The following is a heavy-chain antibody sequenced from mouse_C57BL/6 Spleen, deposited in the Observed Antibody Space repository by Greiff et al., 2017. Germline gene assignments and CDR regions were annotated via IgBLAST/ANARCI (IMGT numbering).Heavy chain of an antibody. CDR3: ARSGTYYDYDGVLFAY. CDR1: GYTFTSYW. V-gene: IGHV1-72*01. J-gene: IGHJ3*01. CDR2: IDPNSCGT. D-gene: IGHD2-4*01. Sequence: QVQLQQPGAELVKPGASVKLSCKASGYTFTSYWMHWVKPMPGRGLEWIGRIDPNSCGTKYNEKFKSKATLTVDKPSSTAYMQRSSLTSEDSAVYYGARSGTYYDYDGVLFAYWGQGTLVTVSA.